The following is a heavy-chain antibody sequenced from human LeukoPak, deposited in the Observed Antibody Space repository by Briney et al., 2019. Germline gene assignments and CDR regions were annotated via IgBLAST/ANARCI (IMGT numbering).Heavy chain of an antibody. V-gene: IGHV4-59*01. CDR2: IYYSGST. Sequence: SETLSLTCTVSGGSISSYYWSWIRQSPGKGLEWIGYIYYSGSTNYNPSLKSRVTISVDTSKNQFSLKLSSVTAADTAVYYCARGFLENYYYYYGMDVWGQGTTVTVSS. J-gene: IGHJ6*02. CDR3: ARGFLENYYYYYGMDV. CDR1: GGSISSYY. D-gene: IGHD3-10*01.